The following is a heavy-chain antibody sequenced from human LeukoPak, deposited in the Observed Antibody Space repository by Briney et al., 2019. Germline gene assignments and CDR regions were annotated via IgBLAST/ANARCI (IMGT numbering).Heavy chain of an antibody. CDR2: ISPNGQIV. Sequence: GGSLRLSCAASGFAFSDHYMTWVRQAPGEGLEWVAYISPNGQIVYYGDSLRGRVTISRDNAKSSLFLQMNNLGAEDTAVYYCAKAFTALVFFEYWGQGTLVTVSS. V-gene: IGHV3-11*01. J-gene: IGHJ4*02. CDR1: GFAFSDHY. D-gene: IGHD5-18*01. CDR3: AKAFTALVFFEY.